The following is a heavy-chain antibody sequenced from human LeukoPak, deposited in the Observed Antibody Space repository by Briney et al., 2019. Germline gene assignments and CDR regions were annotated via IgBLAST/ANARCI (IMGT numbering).Heavy chain of an antibody. CDR3: AHPHGRYQKPRLDV. V-gene: IGHV3-53*01. D-gene: IGHD1-14*01. CDR1: GFTVSSNY. CDR2: IYSGGST. Sequence: GGSLRLSCAASGFTVSSNYMSWVRQAPGKGLEWVSVIYSGGSTYYADSVKGRFTISRDNSKNTLYLQMNSLRAEDTAVYYCAHPHGRYQKPRLDVWGQGTTVTVSS. J-gene: IGHJ6*02.